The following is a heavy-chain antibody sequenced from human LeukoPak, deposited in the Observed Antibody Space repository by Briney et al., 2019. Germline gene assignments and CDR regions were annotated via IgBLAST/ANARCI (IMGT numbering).Heavy chain of an antibody. CDR2: ISGSGGST. CDR3: ARSIYASGSFYTFDI. V-gene: IGHV3-23*01. Sequence: HPGGSLRLSCAASGFTYSSYAMSWVRQAPGKAPEWVSGISGSGGSTYYADSVKGRFTISRDNSKNTLYLQMNTLRAEDTAVYYCARSIYASGSFYTFDIWGQGTMVTVSS. CDR1: GFTYSSYA. D-gene: IGHD3-10*01. J-gene: IGHJ3*02.